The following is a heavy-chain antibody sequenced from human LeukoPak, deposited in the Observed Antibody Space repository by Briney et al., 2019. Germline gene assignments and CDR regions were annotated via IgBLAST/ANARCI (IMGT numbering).Heavy chain of an antibody. CDR1: GFTFSSYS. CDR2: ISSSSSYI. CDR3: AREGGTEYSSSSLSFDY. J-gene: IGHJ4*02. D-gene: IGHD6-6*01. Sequence: SGGSLRLSCAASGFTFSSYSMNWVRQAPGKGLEWVSSISSSSSYIYYADSVKGRFTISRDNAKNSLYLQMNSLRAEDTAVYYCAREGGTEYSSSSLSFDYWGQGTLVTVSS. V-gene: IGHV3-21*01.